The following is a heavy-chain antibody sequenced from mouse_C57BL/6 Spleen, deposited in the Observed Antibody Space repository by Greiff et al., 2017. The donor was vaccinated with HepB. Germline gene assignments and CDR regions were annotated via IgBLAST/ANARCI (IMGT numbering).Heavy chain of an antibody. J-gene: IGHJ1*03. V-gene: IGHV1-53*01. CDR2: INPSNGGT. CDR3: ARYDYSSYWYFDV. Sequence: QVQLQQPGTELVKPGASVKLSCKASGYTFTSYWMHWVKQRPGQGLEWIGNINPSNGGTNYNEKFKSKATLTVDKSASTAYMQVSSLTSEDSAVYYCARYDYSSYWYFDVWGTGTTVTVSS. CDR1: GYTFTSYW. D-gene: IGHD2-4*01.